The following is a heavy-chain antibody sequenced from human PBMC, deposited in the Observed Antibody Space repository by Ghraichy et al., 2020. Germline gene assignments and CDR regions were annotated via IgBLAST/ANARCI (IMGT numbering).Heavy chain of an antibody. CDR2: ISSSGSTI. CDR3: ARNYYYYDSSGYYDWFDP. J-gene: IGHJ5*02. CDR1: GFTFSDYY. Sequence: LSLTCAASGFTFSDYYMSWIRQAPGKGLEWVSYISSSGSTIYYADSVKGRFTISRDNAKNSLYLQMNSLRAEDTAVYYCARNYYYYDSSGYYDWFDPWGQGTLVTVSS. V-gene: IGHV3-11*01. D-gene: IGHD3-22*01.